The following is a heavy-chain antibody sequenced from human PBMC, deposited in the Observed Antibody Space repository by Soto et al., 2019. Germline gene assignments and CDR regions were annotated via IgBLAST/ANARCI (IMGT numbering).Heavy chain of an antibody. CDR3: ARDLGYCSSTSCSTYYYYGMDV. CDR1: GFTFSSYA. CDR2: ISYDGSNK. J-gene: IGHJ6*02. V-gene: IGHV3-30-3*01. Sequence: QTGGSLRLSCAASGFTFSSYAMHWVRQAPGKGLEWVAVISYDGSNKYYADSVKGRFTISRDNSKNTLYLQMNSLRAEDTAVYYCARDLGYCSSTSCSTYYYYGMDVWGQGTTVTVSS. D-gene: IGHD2-2*01.